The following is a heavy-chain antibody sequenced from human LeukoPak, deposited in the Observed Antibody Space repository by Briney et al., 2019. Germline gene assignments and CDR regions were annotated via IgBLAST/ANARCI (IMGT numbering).Heavy chain of an antibody. V-gene: IGHV3-15*01. D-gene: IGHD3-9*01. CDR1: GFTFSNAW. CDR3: TTDILTAFDYYYYGMDV. J-gene: IGHJ6*02. Sequence: GGSLRLSCAASGFTFSNAWMNWVRQAPGKGLEWVGRIKSKTDGGATDYAAPVKGRFTISRDDSKNTLCLQMNSLKTEDTAVYSCTTDILTAFDYYYYGMDVWGQGTTVTVSS. CDR2: IKSKTDGGAT.